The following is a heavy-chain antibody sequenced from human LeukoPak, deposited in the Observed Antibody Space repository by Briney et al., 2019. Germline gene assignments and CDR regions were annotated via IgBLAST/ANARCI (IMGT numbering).Heavy chain of an antibody. CDR1: GFTVTSSY. J-gene: IGHJ5*02. CDR2: LYSGGHT. D-gene: IGHD3-22*01. CDR3: AKARCDSCGYGS. Sequence: GGSLRLSCAASGFTVTSSYMSWVRQAPGKGLEWVAVLYSGGHTYYAGSVRGRFTISRDTSKNTLYPQMDSLRSEDTAEHYCAKARCDSCGYGSWGQGTLVTVSS. V-gene: IGHV3-66*02.